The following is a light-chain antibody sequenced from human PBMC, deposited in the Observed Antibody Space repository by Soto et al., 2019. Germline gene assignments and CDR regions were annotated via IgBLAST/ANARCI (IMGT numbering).Light chain of an antibody. CDR3: NSYAGSDNFVV. CDR2: EVS. CDR1: SSDIGAYDY. V-gene: IGLV2-8*01. Sequence: QSVLTQTPPASGSPGQSVTISCAGTSSDIGAYDYVSWYQQHPGRAPKLLIYEVSERPSGVPDRFSGSKSGNTASLTVSGLRAEDEADYYCNSYAGSDNFVVFGTGTKVTVL. J-gene: IGLJ1*01.